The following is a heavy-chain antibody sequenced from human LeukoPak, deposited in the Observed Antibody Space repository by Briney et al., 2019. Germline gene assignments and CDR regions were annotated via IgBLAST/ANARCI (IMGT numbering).Heavy chain of an antibody. CDR1: GFTVSNNY. D-gene: IGHD3-22*01. CDR3: ARGYYYDSSGYSSDAFDI. Sequence: PGGSLRLSCAASGFTVSNNYMSWVRQAPGKGLEWVSVIYSGGSTYYADSVKGRFTISRHRSKNTLYLQMNSLRAEDTAVYYCARGYYYDSSGYSSDAFDIWGQGTMVTVSS. V-gene: IGHV3-53*04. J-gene: IGHJ3*02. CDR2: IYSGGST.